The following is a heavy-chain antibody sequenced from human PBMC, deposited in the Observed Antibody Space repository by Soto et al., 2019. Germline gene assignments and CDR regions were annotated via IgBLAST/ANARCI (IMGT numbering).Heavy chain of an antibody. V-gene: IGHV1-69*13. Sequence: SVKVSCKASGDTFSIYAISCVLQAPGKGLEWMGKIIPTFGRTNYAQKFQGRLTISADDSTSTAYMELSSLLSEDTAVYYCARDPLSSFAMDVWGQGTTVTVS. CDR2: IIPTFGRT. CDR1: GDTFSIYA. CDR3: ARDPLSSFAMDV. J-gene: IGHJ6*02. D-gene: IGHD3-10*02.